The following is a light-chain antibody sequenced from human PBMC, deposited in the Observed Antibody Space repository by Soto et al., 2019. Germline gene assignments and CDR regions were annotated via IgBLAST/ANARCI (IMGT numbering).Light chain of an antibody. Sequence: QSALTQPASVSGSPGQSITISCTGTSSDVGSYNLVSWYQQHPGKAPKLMIYEGSKRPSGVSNRFSGSKSGNTASLTSSGLQAEDEADYYCCSYAGSSTLYVFGTGTKLPVL. V-gene: IGLV2-23*01. CDR2: EGS. J-gene: IGLJ1*01. CDR1: SSDVGSYNL. CDR3: CSYAGSSTLYV.